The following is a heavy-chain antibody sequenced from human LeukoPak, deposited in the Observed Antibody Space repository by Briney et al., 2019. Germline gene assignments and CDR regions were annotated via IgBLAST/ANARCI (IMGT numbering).Heavy chain of an antibody. CDR2: ISAYNGNT. D-gene: IGHD1-14*01. V-gene: IGHV1-18*01. CDR3: ARGYKPPDFDY. J-gene: IGHJ4*02. CDR1: GYSFSSYG. Sequence: SLKVSCKASGYSFSSYGITWVRQAPGQGLEWMGWISAYNGNTNYAQNLQGRVTMTTDTSTSTAYMELRTLTSDDTAVYYCARGYKPPDFDYWGQGTLVTVHS.